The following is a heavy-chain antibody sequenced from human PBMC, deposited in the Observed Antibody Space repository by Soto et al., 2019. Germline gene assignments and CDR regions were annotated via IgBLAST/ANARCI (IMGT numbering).Heavy chain of an antibody. CDR2: IKQDGSEK. Sequence: EVQLVESGGGLVQPGGSLRLSCAASGFTFSSYWMSWVRQAPGKGLEWVANIKQDGSEKYYVDSVKGRFTISRDNAKNSLYLQMNSLRAEDTAVYYCARDGTGYSSSWYSWFDPWGQGTLVTVSS. CDR3: ARDGTGYSSSWYSWFDP. CDR1: GFTFSSYW. V-gene: IGHV3-7*05. D-gene: IGHD6-13*01. J-gene: IGHJ5*02.